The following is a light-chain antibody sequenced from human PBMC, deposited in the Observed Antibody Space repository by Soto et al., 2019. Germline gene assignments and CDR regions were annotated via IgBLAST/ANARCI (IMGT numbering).Light chain of an antibody. CDR1: SSDVGSYNL. CDR2: EGS. V-gene: IGLV2-14*02. J-gene: IGLJ2*01. CDR3: SSYTSSSTLI. Sequence: QSVLTQPASVSGSPGQSITISCTGTSSDVGSYNLVSWYQQHPGKAPKLMIYEGSKRPSGVSYRFSGSRSDSTASLTISGLQAEDEADYYCSSYTSSSTLIFGGGTKLTVL.